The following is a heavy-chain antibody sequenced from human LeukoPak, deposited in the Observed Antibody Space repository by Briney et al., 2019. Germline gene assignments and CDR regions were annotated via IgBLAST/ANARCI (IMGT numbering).Heavy chain of an antibody. CDR3: AREYGDFDY. D-gene: IGHD4-17*01. J-gene: IGHJ4*02. CDR1: GGSINNYY. CDR2: INASGRT. V-gene: IGHV4-4*07. Sequence: SETLSLTCTVSGGSINNYYWSWVRQPAGKGLEWIGRINASGRTNYNPSLKSRVTMSVDTSKNQFSLKVNSVTAADTAVYYCAREYGDFDYWGQGALVTVSS.